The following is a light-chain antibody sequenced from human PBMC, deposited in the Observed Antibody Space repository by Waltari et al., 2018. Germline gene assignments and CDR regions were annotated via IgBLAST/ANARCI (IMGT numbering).Light chain of an antibody. CDR1: ISNVRAGFA. CDR3: QSYDSSLSAVL. V-gene: IGLV1-40*01. Sequence: HSVLTQPPSASGAPGQGVPIPCPGTISNVRAGFAGHLYQQLPETAPKLLFYGNTNRPSGVPDRFSGSKSGTSASLAITGLQAEDEADYYCQSYDSSLSAVLFGGGTKLTVL. J-gene: IGLJ2*01. CDR2: GNT.